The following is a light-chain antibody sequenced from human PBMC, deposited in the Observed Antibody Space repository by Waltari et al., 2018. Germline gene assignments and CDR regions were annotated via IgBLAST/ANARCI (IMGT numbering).Light chain of an antibody. CDR1: GANIATNY. V-gene: IGLV6-57*02. J-gene: IGLJ2*01. CDR2: EDN. CDR3: QSYDHNNVL. Sequence: NFMLTQPHSVSESLGKTVTIPCTGSGANIATNYVQWYQQRPGSAPTTAIYEDNRRPSGVPDRFSGSIDSSSSSASLTISGLKTEDEADYYCQSYDHNNVLFGGGTKLTVL.